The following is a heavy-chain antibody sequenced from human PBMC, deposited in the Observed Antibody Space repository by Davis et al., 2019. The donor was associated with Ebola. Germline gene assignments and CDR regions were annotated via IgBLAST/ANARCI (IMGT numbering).Heavy chain of an antibody. J-gene: IGHJ6*04. V-gene: IGHV4-30-4*01. CDR2: IYYSGIT. CDR3: ARGWGYCSSTSCYEYYYGMDV. D-gene: IGHD2-2*01. Sequence: SETLSLTCTVSAGSISSGDYYWSWIRQPPGKGLEWIGYIYYSGITYYNPSLKSRVTISVDTSKKQFSLKLSSVTAADTAVYYCARGWGYCSSTSCYEYYYGMDVWGKGTTVTVSS. CDR1: AGSISSGDYY.